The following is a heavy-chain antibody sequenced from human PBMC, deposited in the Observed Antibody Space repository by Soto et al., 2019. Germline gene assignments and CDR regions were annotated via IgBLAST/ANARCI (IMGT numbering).Heavy chain of an antibody. J-gene: IGHJ4*02. CDR2: ISGSGGST. V-gene: IGHV3-23*01. D-gene: IGHD3-22*01. Sequence: GGSLRLSCAASGLTFSNAWMNWVRQAPGKGLEWVSAISGSGGSTYYADFVKGRFTISRDNSKNTLYLQMNSLRAEDTAVYYCAKSRAKYYDISGSGGNFDYWGQGTLVTVS. CDR1: GLTFSNAW. CDR3: AKSRAKYYDISGSGGNFDY.